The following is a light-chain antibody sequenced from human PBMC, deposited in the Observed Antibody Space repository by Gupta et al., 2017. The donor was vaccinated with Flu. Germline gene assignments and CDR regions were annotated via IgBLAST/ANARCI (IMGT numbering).Light chain of an antibody. V-gene: IGLV3-21*02. Sequence: SYVLTQAPSVSVAPGLTARITCGGNNIGSKSVHWYQQKPGQAPILVGYDDSDRPSGIPERFSGSKSGNTATLTISRVEAGDEADYYCQVWDSSSDHVVFGGGTKLTVL. CDR1: NIGSKS. J-gene: IGLJ2*01. CDR2: DDS. CDR3: QVWDSSSDHVV.